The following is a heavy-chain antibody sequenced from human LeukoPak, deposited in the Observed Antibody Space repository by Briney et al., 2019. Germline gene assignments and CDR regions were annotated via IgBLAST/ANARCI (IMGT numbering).Heavy chain of an antibody. CDR1: GGSISSYY. CDR3: ARVSGYDPPYYFDY. V-gene: IGHV4-59*01. D-gene: IGHD5-12*01. J-gene: IGHJ4*02. CDR2: IYYSGST. Sequence: SETLSLTCTVSGGSISSYYWSWIRQPPGKGLEWIGYIYYSGSTNYNPSLKSRGTISVDTSKNQFSLKLSSVTAADTAVYYCARVSGYDPPYYFDYWGQGTLVTVSS.